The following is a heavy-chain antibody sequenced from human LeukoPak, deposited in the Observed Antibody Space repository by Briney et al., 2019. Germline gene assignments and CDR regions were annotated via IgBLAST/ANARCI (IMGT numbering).Heavy chain of an antibody. CDR2: ISSSGSTI. D-gene: IGHD3-3*01. Sequence: GGSLRLSCAASGFTFSDYYMSWIRQAPGKGLEWVSYISSSGSTIYYADSVKGRFTISRDNAKNSLYPQMNSLRAEDTAVYYCARGRGLWSGRTYYYYGMDVWGQGTTVTVSS. CDR3: ARGRGLWSGRTYYYYGMDV. J-gene: IGHJ6*02. V-gene: IGHV3-11*01. CDR1: GFTFSDYY.